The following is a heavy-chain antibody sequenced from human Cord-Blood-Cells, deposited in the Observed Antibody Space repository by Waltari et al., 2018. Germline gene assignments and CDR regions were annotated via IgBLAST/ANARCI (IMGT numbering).Heavy chain of an antibody. CDR2: IYSGGST. V-gene: IGHV3-53*01. CDR1: GFTASRTY. Sequence: EVQLVESGGGLIQPGGSLRLSCAASGFTASRTYMSWVRQAPGKGLEWVSVIYSGGSTYYADSVKGRFTISRDNSKNPLYLQMNSLRAEDTAVYYCARYIAARAFDIWGQGTMVTVSS. J-gene: IGHJ3*02. CDR3: ARYIAARAFDI. D-gene: IGHD6-6*01.